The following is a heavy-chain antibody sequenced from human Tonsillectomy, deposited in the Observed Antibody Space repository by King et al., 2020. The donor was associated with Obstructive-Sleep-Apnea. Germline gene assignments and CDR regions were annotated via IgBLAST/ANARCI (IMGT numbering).Heavy chain of an antibody. CDR3: AREDSGSYYEYGMAV. J-gene: IGHJ6*02. CDR1: GYTFTAYY. CDR2: INPNSGGT. D-gene: IGHD1-26*01. Sequence: VQLVQSGAEVKKPGASVKVSCKASGYTFTAYYMHWVRQAPGQGLEWMGWINPNSGGTHYAQKFQGWVTMTRDTSISTTYMELTRLRSDDTAVYYCAREDSGSYYEYGMAVWGQGTTVTVSS. V-gene: IGHV1-2*04.